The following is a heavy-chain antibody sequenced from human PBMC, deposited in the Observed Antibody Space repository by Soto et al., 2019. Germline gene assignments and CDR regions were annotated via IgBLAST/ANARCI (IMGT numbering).Heavy chain of an antibody. CDR3: ARNGSYYDFWSGYYFGGGMDV. Sequence: SETLSLTCAVYGGSFSGYYWGRIRQPPGKGLEWIGEINHSGSTNYNPSLKSRVTISVDTSKNQFSLKLSSVTAADTAVYYCARNGSYYDFWSGYYFGGGMDVWGQGTTVTVSS. J-gene: IGHJ6*02. CDR2: INHSGST. CDR1: GGSFSGYY. V-gene: IGHV4-34*01. D-gene: IGHD3-3*01.